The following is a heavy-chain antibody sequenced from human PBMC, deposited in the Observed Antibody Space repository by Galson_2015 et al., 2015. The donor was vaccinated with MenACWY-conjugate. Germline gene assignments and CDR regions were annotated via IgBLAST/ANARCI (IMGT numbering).Heavy chain of an antibody. Sequence: LRLSCAASGFTFSNYWMTWVRQAPGKGLEWVANIKEDGSEKYYVDSVKGRFTISRDNGKNSLYLQMNSLRAEDTAVYYCTRDLDDAFDIWGQGTMVTVSA. V-gene: IGHV3-7*03. CDR2: IKEDGSEK. CDR3: TRDLDDAFDI. J-gene: IGHJ3*02. CDR1: GFTFSNYW.